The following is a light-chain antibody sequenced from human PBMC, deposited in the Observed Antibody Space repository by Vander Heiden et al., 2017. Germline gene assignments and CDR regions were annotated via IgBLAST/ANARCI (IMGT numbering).Light chain of an antibody. CDR3: QQRSNWSIT. CDR1: QSVSSY. J-gene: IGKJ5*01. CDR2: DAS. Sequence: EIVFTQSPATLSSSPGERATLSCRASQSVSSYLAWYQQKPGQAPRLLIYDASNRATGIPARFSGSGSGTDFTLTISSLEPEDFAVYYCQQRSNWSITFGQGTRLEIK. V-gene: IGKV3-11*01.